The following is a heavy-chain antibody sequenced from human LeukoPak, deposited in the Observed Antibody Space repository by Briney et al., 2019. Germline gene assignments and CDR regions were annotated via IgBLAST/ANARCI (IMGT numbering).Heavy chain of an antibody. D-gene: IGHD3-22*01. V-gene: IGHV4-61*09. J-gene: IGHJ4*02. Sequence: ASETLSLTCTVSAGSISSGSYYWSWIRQPAGKGLEWIGHIYTSGSTNYNPSLKSRVTISVDTSKNQFSLKLSSVTAADTAVYYCARDENYYDSSGYYYYFEYWDQGTLVTVSS. CDR3: ARDENYYDSSGYYYYFEY. CDR2: IYTSGST. CDR1: AGSISSGSYY.